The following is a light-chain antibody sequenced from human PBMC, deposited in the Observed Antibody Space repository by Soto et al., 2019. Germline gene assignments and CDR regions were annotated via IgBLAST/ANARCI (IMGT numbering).Light chain of an antibody. J-gene: IGKJ1*01. CDR2: LAS. Sequence: EVVSKKSPPALPLYTEEGATLYCRASQAVNTRLAWYQHKPGQAPRLLIYLASNRAAGVPARFSGSGSGTDFTLTICDGEPEDFAVYYCHHRQIRPRPFGRGAKV. V-gene: IGKV3D-11*01. CDR1: QAVNTR. CDR3: HHRQIRPRP.